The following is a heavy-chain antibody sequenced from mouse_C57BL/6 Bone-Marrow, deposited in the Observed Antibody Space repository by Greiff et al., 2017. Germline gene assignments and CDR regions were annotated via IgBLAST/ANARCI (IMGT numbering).Heavy chain of an antibody. Sequence: EVQLQQSGPELVKPGASVKISCKASGYSFTGYYMPWVKQSHGNILDWIGYIYPYNGVSSSNQTFKGKATLTVDKSSSTAYMGLRSLTSEDSAVYYCARKILYYGSSDSYWYFDVWGTGTTVTVSS. CDR3: ARKILYYGSSDSYWYFDV. J-gene: IGHJ1*03. CDR1: GYSFTGYY. V-gene: IGHV1-31*01. CDR2: IYPYNGVS. D-gene: IGHD1-1*01.